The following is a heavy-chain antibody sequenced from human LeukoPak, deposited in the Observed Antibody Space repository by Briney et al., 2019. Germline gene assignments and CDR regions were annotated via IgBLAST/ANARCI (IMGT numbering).Heavy chain of an antibody. V-gene: IGHV3-7*01. Sequence: GGSLRLSCAASGFTFTKYWMTWVRQAPGKGLEWVGNIKQDGSDKNYTDSVKGRFTISRDNAKTSVYLQMNSLRAEDTAAYYCARIGSSSSSEDYWGQGTLVIVSS. CDR1: GFTFTKYW. CDR2: IKQDGSDK. CDR3: ARIGSSSSSEDY. D-gene: IGHD6-6*01. J-gene: IGHJ4*02.